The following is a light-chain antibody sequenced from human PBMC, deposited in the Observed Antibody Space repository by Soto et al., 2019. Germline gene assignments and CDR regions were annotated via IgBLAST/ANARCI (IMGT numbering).Light chain of an antibody. CDR2: GAS. CDR3: QQYNNWPLT. CDR1: QSVSSK. V-gene: IGKV3-15*01. J-gene: IGKJ4*01. Sequence: EIVMTQSPATLSVSPGERATLSCRASQSVSSKLAWYQQKPGQAPRLLIYGASTRATGIPATFSGSGSGAEFTRTISSLQSDEFAVYYCQQYNNWPLTFGGGTQVEIK.